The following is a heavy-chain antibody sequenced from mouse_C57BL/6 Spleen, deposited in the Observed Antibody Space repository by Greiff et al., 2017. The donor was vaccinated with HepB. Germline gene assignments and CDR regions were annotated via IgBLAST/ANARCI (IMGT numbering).Heavy chain of an antibody. CDR2: IYPGSGST. Sequence: VKLQESGAELVKPGASVKMSCKASGYTFTSYWITWVKQRPGQGLEWIGDIYPGSGSTNYNEKFKSKATLTVDTSSSTAYMQLSSLTSEDSAVYYCARGLRYFDYWGQGTTLTVSS. CDR3: ARGLRYFDY. CDR1: GYTFTSYW. V-gene: IGHV1-55*01. D-gene: IGHD1-1*01. J-gene: IGHJ2*01.